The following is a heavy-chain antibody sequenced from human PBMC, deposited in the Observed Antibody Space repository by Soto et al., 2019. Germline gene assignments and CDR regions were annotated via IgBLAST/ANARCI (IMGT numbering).Heavy chain of an antibody. CDR2: INPNSGGT. J-gene: IGHJ5*02. Sequence: ASVKVSCKASGYTFTGYYMHCVRQAPGQGLEWMGWINPNSGGTNYAQKFQGWVTMTRDTSISTAYMELSRLRSDDTAVYYCARDRCSGGSCCSNWFDPWGQGTLVTVSS. CDR3: ARDRCSGGSCCSNWFDP. CDR1: GYTFTGYY. V-gene: IGHV1-2*04. D-gene: IGHD2-15*01.